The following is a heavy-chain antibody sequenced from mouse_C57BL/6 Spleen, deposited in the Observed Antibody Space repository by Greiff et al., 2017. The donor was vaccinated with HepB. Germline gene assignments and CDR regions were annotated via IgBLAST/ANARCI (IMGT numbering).Heavy chain of an antibody. CDR2: IYPRSGNT. D-gene: IGHD2-3*01. Sequence: QVQLQQSGAELARPGASVKLSCKASGYTFTSYGISWVKQRTGQGLEWIGEIYPRSGNTYYNEKFKGKATLTADKSSSTAYMELRSLTSEDSAVYFCARSVYDGYPYYFDYWGQGTTLTVSS. V-gene: IGHV1-81*01. CDR1: GYTFTSYG. CDR3: ARSVYDGYPYYFDY. J-gene: IGHJ2*01.